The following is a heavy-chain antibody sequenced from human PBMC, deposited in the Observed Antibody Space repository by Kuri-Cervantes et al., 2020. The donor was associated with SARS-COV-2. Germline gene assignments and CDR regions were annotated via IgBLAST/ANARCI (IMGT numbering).Heavy chain of an antibody. CDR1: GYTFTSYD. D-gene: IGHD6-13*01. Sequence: ASVKVSCKASGYTFTSYDINWVRQATGQGLEWMGWMSPMSGNTGYAQKFQGRVTMTRNTSITTAYMELSSLRSEDTAVYYCARKVVTAAEFDYWGQGTLVTVSS. J-gene: IGHJ4*02. CDR3: ARKVVTAAEFDY. CDR2: MSPMSGNT. V-gene: IGHV1-8*01.